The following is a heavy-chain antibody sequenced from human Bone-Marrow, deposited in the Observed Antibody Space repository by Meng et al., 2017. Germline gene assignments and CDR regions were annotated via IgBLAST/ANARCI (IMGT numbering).Heavy chain of an antibody. CDR1: GFTFSSYS. CDR3: ASGKWELLA. D-gene: IGHD1-26*01. J-gene: IGHJ5*02. CDR2: ISSNGGST. Sequence: GESLKISCAASGFTFSSYSMNWVRQAPGKGLEYVSAISSNGGSTYYANSVKGRFTISRDNSKNTLYLQMGSLRAEDMAVYYCASGKWELLAWGQGTLVTVSS. V-gene: IGHV3-64*01.